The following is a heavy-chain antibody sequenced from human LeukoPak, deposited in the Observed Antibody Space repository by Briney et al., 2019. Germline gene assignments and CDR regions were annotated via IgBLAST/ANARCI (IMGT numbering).Heavy chain of an antibody. CDR3: ARERYYYASRGPDY. Sequence: PGGSLRLSCAASGFTFSDYEMNWVRQAPGKGLEWVSYISSSGGTIYYADSVKGRFTISRDNAKNSLYLQMNSLRAEDTAVYYCARERYYYASRGPDYWGQGTLVTVSS. CDR2: ISSSGGTI. CDR1: GFTFSDYE. V-gene: IGHV3-48*03. J-gene: IGHJ4*02. D-gene: IGHD3-10*01.